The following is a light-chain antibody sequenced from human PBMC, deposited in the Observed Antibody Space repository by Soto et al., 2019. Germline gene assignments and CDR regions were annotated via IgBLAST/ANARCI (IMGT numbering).Light chain of an antibody. Sequence: EIQMTQSPSSLSASVGDRVTITCQASHDISNYLNWYQQKPGKAPKLLIYDASNLETGVPSRFSGSGSGTDFTFTISSLEPEDIATYYCQQYDNVPPTLGPGTKVDIK. CDR1: HDISNY. CDR2: DAS. J-gene: IGKJ3*01. CDR3: QQYDNVPPT. V-gene: IGKV1-33*01.